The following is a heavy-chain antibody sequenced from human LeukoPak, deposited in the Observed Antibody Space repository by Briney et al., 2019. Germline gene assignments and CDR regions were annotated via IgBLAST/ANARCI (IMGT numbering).Heavy chain of an antibody. V-gene: IGHV3-33*01. CDR2: IWYDGSNK. D-gene: IGHD5-18*01. CDR3: ARAGAQLWVYYFDY. Sequence: PGRSLRLSCAASGFTFSSYGMHWVRQAPGKGLEWGAVIWYDGSNKYYADSVKGRFTISRDNSKNTLYLQMNSLRAEDTAVYYCARAGAQLWVYYFDYWGQGTLVTVSS. CDR1: GFTFSSYG. J-gene: IGHJ4*02.